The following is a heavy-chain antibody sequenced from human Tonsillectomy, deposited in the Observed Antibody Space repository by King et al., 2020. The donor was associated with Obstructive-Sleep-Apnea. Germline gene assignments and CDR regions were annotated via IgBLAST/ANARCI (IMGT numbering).Heavy chain of an antibody. J-gene: IGHJ6*02. Sequence: VQLVESGGGVVQPGRSLRLSCATSGFTFSSYGMHWVRQAPGKGLEWVAVISYDGSNKYYADSVKGRLTISRDNSKNTLYLQMDSLRAEDTAVYYCAKSGSGLDGMDVWGQGTTVTVSS. CDR1: GFTFSSYG. CDR2: ISYDGSNK. D-gene: IGHD3-10*01. V-gene: IGHV3-30*18. CDR3: AKSGSGLDGMDV.